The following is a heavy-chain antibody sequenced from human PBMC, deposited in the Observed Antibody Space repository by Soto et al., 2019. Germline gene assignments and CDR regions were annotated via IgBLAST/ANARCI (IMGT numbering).Heavy chain of an antibody. V-gene: IGHV4-59*08. D-gene: IGHD4-4*01. CDR2: IFDSGKA. CDR1: GGSIKSYC. Sequence: QVQLQELGPGLVKPSETLSLTCTVSGGSIKSYCWNWIRQPPGKGLEWTAYIFDSGKANYNPSLKSRVTISVDTSKNQFSLKLTSVTAADTAEYYCARHRRTTVAKFYFDNWGQGALVTVSS. J-gene: IGHJ4*02. CDR3: ARHRRTTVAKFYFDN.